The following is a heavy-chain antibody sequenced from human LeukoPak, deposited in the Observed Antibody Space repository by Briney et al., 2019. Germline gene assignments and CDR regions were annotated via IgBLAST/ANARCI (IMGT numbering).Heavy chain of an antibody. V-gene: IGHV3-48*01. CDR2: ISSRSSTI. CDR3: ARDRRDDYGGNSYFDY. D-gene: IGHD4-23*01. CDR1: GFTFSSYS. J-gene: IGHJ4*02. Sequence: QPGGSLRLSCAASGFTFSSYSMNWVRQAPGKGLEWVSYISSRSSTIYYADSVKGRFTISRDNAKNSLYVQMNSLRAEDTAVYYCARDRRDDYGGNSYFDYWGQGTLVTVSS.